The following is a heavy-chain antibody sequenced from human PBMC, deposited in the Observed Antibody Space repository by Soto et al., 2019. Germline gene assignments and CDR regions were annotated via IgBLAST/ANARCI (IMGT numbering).Heavy chain of an antibody. CDR1: GGSISSSNW. V-gene: IGHV4-4*02. J-gene: IGHJ4*02. CDR3: ARHGRDSGSYVDY. D-gene: IGHD1-26*01. CDR2: IYHSGST. Sequence: PSETLSLTCAVSGGSISSSNWWSWVRQPPGKGLEWIGEIYHSGSTNYNPSLKSRVTISVDKSKNQFSLKLSSVTAADTAVYYCARHGRDSGSYVDYWGQGTLVTVSS.